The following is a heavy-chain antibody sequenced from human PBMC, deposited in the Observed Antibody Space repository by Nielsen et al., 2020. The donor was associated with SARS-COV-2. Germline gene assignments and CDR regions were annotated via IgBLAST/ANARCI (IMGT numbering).Heavy chain of an antibody. CDR1: GFTFSSFG. V-gene: IGHV3-23*01. CDR2: SSGSGGST. Sequence: GESLKISCAASGFTFSSFGMSWVRQVPGKGLEWVSASSGSGGSTYYADSVKGRFTISRDNSKNTLYLQMNSLRAEDTAVYYCAQEASLMQHNDYWGQGTLVTVSS. CDR3: AQEASLMQHNDY. D-gene: IGHD2-21*01. J-gene: IGHJ4*02.